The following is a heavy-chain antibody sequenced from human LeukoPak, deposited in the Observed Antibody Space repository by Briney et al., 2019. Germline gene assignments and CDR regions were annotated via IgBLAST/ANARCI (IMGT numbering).Heavy chain of an antibody. J-gene: IGHJ4*02. CDR3: AKAPIGVVPAANLDY. D-gene: IGHD2-2*01. V-gene: IGHV3-23*01. CDR1: GFTASSYA. CDR2: ISVSGGST. Sequence: GGSLRLSCAASGFTASSYAMSWVRQAPGKGLEWVSAISVSGGSTYYADSVKGRFTISRDNSKNTLYLQMNSLRAEDTAVYYCAKAPIGVVPAANLDYWGQGTLVTVSS.